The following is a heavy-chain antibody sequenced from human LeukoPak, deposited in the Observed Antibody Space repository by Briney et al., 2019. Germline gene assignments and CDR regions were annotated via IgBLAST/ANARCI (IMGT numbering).Heavy chain of an antibody. V-gene: IGHV4-39*07. J-gene: IGHJ4*02. CDR2: IYYSGST. Sequence: LETLSLTCTVSGGSISSSSYYWGWIRQPPGKGLEWIGSIYYSGSTYYNPSLKSRVTISVDTSKNQFSLKLSSVTAADTAVYYCARSGSGYLRYYFDYWGQGTLVTVSS. CDR1: GGSISSSSYY. D-gene: IGHD5-12*01. CDR3: ARSGSGYLRYYFDY.